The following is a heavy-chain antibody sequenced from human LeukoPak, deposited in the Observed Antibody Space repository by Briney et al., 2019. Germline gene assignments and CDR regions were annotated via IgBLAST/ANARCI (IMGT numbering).Heavy chain of an antibody. CDR1: GYSFTSYW. CDR2: IDPSDSYT. J-gene: IGHJ4*02. CDR3: ARLGSSWYGVGDY. D-gene: IGHD6-13*01. V-gene: IGHV5-10-1*01. Sequence: GESLKFSCKGSGYSFTSYWISWVGQMPGKGLEWMGRIDPSDSYTNYSPSFQGHVTISADKSISTAYLQWSSLKASDTAMYYCARLGSSWYGVGDYWGQGTLVTVSS.